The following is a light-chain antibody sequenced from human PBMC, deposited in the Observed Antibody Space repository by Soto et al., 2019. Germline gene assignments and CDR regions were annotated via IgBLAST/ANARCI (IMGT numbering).Light chain of an antibody. CDR3: SSYTSSSTVV. V-gene: IGLV2-14*03. Sequence: QSALTQPASVSGSPGQSITISCTGTSSDVGGYNYVSWYQQHPGKDPKLMIYDVSYRPSGVSNRFSGSKSGNPASLTISGLQADDEADYYCSSYTSSSTVVFGGGTKVTVL. J-gene: IGLJ3*02. CDR2: DVS. CDR1: SSDVGGYNY.